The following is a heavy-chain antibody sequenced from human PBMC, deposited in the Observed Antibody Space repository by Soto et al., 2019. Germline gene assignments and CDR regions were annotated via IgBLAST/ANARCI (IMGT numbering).Heavy chain of an antibody. CDR2: IIPALGEA. D-gene: IGHD3-3*01. CDR1: GGPFSTYT. J-gene: IGHJ5*02. Sequence: QVQLVQSGAEVKKPGSSVKVSCKTFGGPFSTYTLNWVRQAPGQGLEWMGGIIPALGEATYAQKFQGRVTITADKSSNTAYMDLSSLRSEDTAMYYWARASFWSCYRNNWFHTWGQGTLVTVSS. CDR3: ARASFWSCYRNNWFHT. V-gene: IGHV1-69*06.